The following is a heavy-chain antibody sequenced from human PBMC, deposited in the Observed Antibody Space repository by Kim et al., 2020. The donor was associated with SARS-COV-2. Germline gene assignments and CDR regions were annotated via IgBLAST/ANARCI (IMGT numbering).Heavy chain of an antibody. CDR3: ARERDGYNFAGEFDY. J-gene: IGHJ4*02. V-gene: IGHV3-30*01. Sequence: SNKYYADSVKGRFTISRDNSKNTLYLQMNSLRAEDTAVYYCARERDGYNFAGEFDYWGQGTLVTVSS. CDR2: SNK. D-gene: IGHD5-12*01.